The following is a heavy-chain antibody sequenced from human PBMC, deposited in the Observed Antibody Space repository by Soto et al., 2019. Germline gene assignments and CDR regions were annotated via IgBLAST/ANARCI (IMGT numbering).Heavy chain of an antibody. D-gene: IGHD3-3*01. CDR2: ISYDGSNK. CDR1: GFTFSSYG. V-gene: IGHV3-30*18. J-gene: IGHJ4*02. Sequence: PGGSLRLSCAASGFTFSSYGMHWVRQAPGKGLEWVAVISYDGSNKYYADSVTGRFTISRDNSKKTLYLQMNSLRAEDTAVYYCAKSHPQYYDFWSGYYTSFEYCGPGT. CDR3: AKSHPQYYDFWSGYYTSFEY.